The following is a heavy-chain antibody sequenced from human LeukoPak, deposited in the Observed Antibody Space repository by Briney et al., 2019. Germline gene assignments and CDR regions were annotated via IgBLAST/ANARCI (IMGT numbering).Heavy chain of an antibody. J-gene: IGHJ4*02. V-gene: IGHV3-30*02. D-gene: IGHD3-10*01. CDR1: GLVFSNYG. CDR3: AKDRWFAELLESYFDS. Sequence: GGSLRLSCVASGLVFSNYGMHWVRQAPGKGLEWVTFIRYDGNRKYFADSVKGRFTISRDNSKNTLYLQMNSLRTEDTAMYYCAKDRWFAELLESYFDSWGQGALVTVSS. CDR2: IRYDGNRK.